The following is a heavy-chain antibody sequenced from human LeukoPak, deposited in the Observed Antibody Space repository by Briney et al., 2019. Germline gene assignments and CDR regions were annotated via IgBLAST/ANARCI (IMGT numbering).Heavy chain of an antibody. Sequence: SETLSLTCTVSGGSISSSIYYWGRIRQPPGKGLEWIGNIYYSGSTYYNPSLKSRVTISVDTSKNQFSLKLNSVTAADTAVYYCARQSTYSNYRFDPWGQGTLVTVSS. J-gene: IGHJ5*02. CDR3: ARQSTYSNYRFDP. V-gene: IGHV4-39*01. CDR1: GGSISSSIYY. CDR2: IYYSGST. D-gene: IGHD4-11*01.